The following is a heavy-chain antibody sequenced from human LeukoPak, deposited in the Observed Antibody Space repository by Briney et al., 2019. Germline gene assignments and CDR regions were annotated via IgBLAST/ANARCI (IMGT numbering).Heavy chain of an antibody. V-gene: IGHV3-23*01. CDR3: AGSSSWFYFDY. D-gene: IGHD6-13*01. Sequence: PGGSLRLSCAGSGFTFSNSAMNWVRQAPGKGLEWVSAIGSRGGSTYYADSVKGRFTISRDNSKNTLYLQMNSLRAEDTAVYYCAGSSSWFYFDYWGQGTLVTVSS. CDR2: IGSRGGST. J-gene: IGHJ4*02. CDR1: GFTFSNSA.